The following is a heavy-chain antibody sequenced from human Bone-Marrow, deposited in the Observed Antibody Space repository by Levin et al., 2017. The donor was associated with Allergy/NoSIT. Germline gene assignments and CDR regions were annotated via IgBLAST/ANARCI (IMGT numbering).Heavy chain of an antibody. J-gene: IGHJ4*02. V-gene: IGHV1-18*01. CDR1: GYTFTSYG. CDR2: ISAYNGNT. D-gene: IGHD1-14*01. Sequence: GESLKISCKASGYTFTSYGISWVRQAPGQGLEWMGWISAYNGNTNYAQKLQGRVTMTTDTSTSTAYMELRSLRSDDTAVYYCARDEGGAGRAEPWGQGTLVTVSS. CDR3: ARDEGGAGRAEP.